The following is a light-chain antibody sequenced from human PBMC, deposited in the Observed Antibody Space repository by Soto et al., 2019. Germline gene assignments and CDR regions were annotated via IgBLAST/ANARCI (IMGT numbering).Light chain of an antibody. CDR2: LGS. V-gene: IGKV2-28*01. Sequence: IVMTPSPLSLPVTPGEPASISCRSSQSLLHSNGYNYLDWYLQKPGQSPQLLIYLGSNRASGVPDRFSGSGSGTDFTLKISRVEAEDVGVYYCMQALQTPPYTFGQGTKLEIK. CDR3: MQALQTPPYT. CDR1: QSLLHSNGYNY. J-gene: IGKJ2*01.